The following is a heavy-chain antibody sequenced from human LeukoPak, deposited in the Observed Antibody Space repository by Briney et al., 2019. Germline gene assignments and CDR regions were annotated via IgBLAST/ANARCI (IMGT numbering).Heavy chain of an antibody. CDR1: GFPLSYYW. CDR2: ITPNADRT. D-gene: IGHD3-22*01. CDR3: AIMHGYYDGSGYWVQ. Sequence: GGSLRLSCAASGFPLSYYWLHWVRQAPGKGLEWVSFITPNADRTSYADSVEGRFTISRGNPRNTLYMQMNSLRDEDTALYYCAIMHGYYDGSGYWVQWGQGTLVTVSS. J-gene: IGHJ1*01. V-gene: IGHV3-23*01.